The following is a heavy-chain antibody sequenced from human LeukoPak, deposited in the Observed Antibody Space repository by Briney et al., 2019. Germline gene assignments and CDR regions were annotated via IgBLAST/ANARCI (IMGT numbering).Heavy chain of an antibody. J-gene: IGHJ4*02. V-gene: IGHV4-4*02. D-gene: IGHD3-9*01. CDR2: IYHSGST. CDR1: GGSISSSNW. CDR3: ARISLTGYAPISGYFDY. Sequence: PSETLSLTCAVSGGSISSSNWWSWVRPPPGKGLEWIGEIYHSGSTNYNPSLKSRVTISVDKSKNQFSLKLSSVTAADTAVYYCARISLTGYAPISGYFDYWGQGTLVTVSS.